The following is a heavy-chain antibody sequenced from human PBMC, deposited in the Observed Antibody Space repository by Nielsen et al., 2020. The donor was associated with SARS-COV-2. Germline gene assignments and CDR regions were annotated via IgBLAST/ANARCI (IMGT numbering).Heavy chain of an antibody. Sequence: SETLSLTCTVSGGSISSSSYYWGWIRQPPGKGLEWIGSIYYSGSTYYNPSLKSRVTISVDTSKNQFSLKLSSVTAADTAVYYCARGLGGSDDWGQGTLVTVSS. D-gene: IGHD1-26*01. CDR1: GGSISSSSYY. CDR2: IYYSGST. J-gene: IGHJ4*02. V-gene: IGHV4-39*01. CDR3: ARGLGGSDD.